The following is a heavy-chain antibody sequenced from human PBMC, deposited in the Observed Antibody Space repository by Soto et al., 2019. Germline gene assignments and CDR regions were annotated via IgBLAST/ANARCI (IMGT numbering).Heavy chain of an antibody. CDR3: AKDRGRYCSGGTCYLFDS. Sequence: QVQLVESGGGVVQPGRSLRLSCVPSGFTFSTYAMHWVRQAPGKGLEWVAIISYDGTNKYYADSVKGRFTISRDNSKNTLYLQMNSLRVEDTALYDCAKDRGRYCSGGTCYLFDSWGQGALVTVSS. J-gene: IGHJ4*02. CDR1: GFTFSTYA. V-gene: IGHV3-30*04. D-gene: IGHD2-15*01. CDR2: ISYDGTNK.